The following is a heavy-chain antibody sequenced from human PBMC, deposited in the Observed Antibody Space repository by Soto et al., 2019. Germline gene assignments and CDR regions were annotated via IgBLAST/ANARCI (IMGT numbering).Heavy chain of an antibody. CDR1: GFSFSTFE. CDR2: ISDDGSRT. D-gene: IGHD3-16*01. V-gene: IGHV3-23*01. CDR3: VKGGWLDF. J-gene: IGHJ5*01. Sequence: EVQLLESGGGLVQPGGSLRLSCAASGFSFSTFEMSWVRQAPGRGLEWVSFISDDGSRTYYADAVKGRFTISRDNSKHKLYLRMSSMPAEDGAVDACVKGGWLDFWGQGTLVTVSS.